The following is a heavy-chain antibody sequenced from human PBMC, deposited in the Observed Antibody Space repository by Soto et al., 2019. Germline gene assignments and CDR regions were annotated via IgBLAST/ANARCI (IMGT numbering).Heavy chain of an antibody. J-gene: IGHJ4*02. D-gene: IGHD5-12*01. V-gene: IGHV3-9*01. CDR2: VSWNSGSI. CDR3: AKDRAVDIVATTNRYFHY. Sequence: EVQLVESGGGLVQPGRSLRLSCAASGFTFDDYAMHWVRQAPGKGLEWGSGVSWNSGSIGDADSLKGRFTMSRDHATNSLYLQMNSLRAEDTTLYYCAKDRAVDIVATTNRYFHYWGQGTLVTVSS. CDR1: GFTFDDYA.